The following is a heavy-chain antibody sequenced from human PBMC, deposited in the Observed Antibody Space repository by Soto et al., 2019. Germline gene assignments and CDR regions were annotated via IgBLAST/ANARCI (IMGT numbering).Heavy chain of an antibody. CDR3: ARRLGGYTWNDGYFDY. Sequence: AGPTLVHPTKPLTLTCSFSGFSLTSRPVGVGWIRQPPGKALEWLGFAYWDDDNRYSPSLGSRLTVTKDTSKNLVVLTVTNMDPVDTATYYCARRLGGYTWNDGYFDYWGQGALVTVYS. CDR1: GFSLTSRPVG. D-gene: IGHD1-20*01. CDR2: AYWDDDN. J-gene: IGHJ4*02. V-gene: IGHV2-5*02.